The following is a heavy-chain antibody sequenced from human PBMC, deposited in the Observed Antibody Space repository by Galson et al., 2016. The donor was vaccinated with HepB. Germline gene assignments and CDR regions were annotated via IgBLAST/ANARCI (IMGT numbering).Heavy chain of an antibody. V-gene: IGHV3-30-3*01. Sequence: LRLSCAASGFTFNIYAMHWVRQAPGKGLEWVALISSDENNKFYVDSVKGRFTISRDNSQSTLFLQMNSLTLEDTAVYYCARPTPYYYDSSGYSDAFHVWGQGTMVTVPS. D-gene: IGHD3-22*01. CDR1: GFTFNIYA. J-gene: IGHJ3*01. CDR3: ARPTPYYYDSSGYSDAFHV. CDR2: ISSDENNK.